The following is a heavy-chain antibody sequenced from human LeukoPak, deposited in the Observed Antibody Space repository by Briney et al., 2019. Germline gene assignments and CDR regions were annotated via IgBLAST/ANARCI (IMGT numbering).Heavy chain of an antibody. V-gene: IGHV3-20*04. CDR2: INWNGGNT. CDR3: ARDRGWLQYIDY. Sequence: GGSMRLACAADGFTLGDYGMRWVRQAPGEGLEWVSSINWNGGNTAYADSVKGRFTISRDTAKDSLYLQLNSLRAEDTALYYCARDRGWLQYIDYWGQGTLVTVSS. J-gene: IGHJ4*02. CDR1: GFTLGDYG. D-gene: IGHD5-24*01.